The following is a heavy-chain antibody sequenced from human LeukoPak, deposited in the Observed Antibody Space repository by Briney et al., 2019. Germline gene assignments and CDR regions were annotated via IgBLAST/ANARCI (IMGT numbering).Heavy chain of an antibody. V-gene: IGHV3-30*02. J-gene: IGHJ4*02. CDR2: IRYDGGNK. CDR3: AKDRLRYFDVDY. Sequence: GGSLRLSCAASGFTFSSYGMHWVRQAPGKGLEWVAFIRYDGGNKYYADSVKGRFTISRDNSKNTLYLQMNSLRAEDTAVYYCAKDRLRYFDVDYWGQGTLVTVSS. D-gene: IGHD3-9*01. CDR1: GFTFSSYG.